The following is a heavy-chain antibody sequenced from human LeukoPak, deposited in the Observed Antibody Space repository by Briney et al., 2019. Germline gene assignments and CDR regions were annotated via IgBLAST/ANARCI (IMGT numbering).Heavy chain of an antibody. Sequence: SETLSLTCTVSGGSISSYYWSWIRQPPGMGLEWIGYIYYSGSTNHNPSLKSRVTISVDTSKNQFSLKLSSVTAADTAVYYCARGSRGYSYGWGQGTLVTVSS. CDR3: ARGSRGYSYG. D-gene: IGHD5-18*01. CDR2: IYYSGST. J-gene: IGHJ4*02. V-gene: IGHV4-59*01. CDR1: GGSISSYY.